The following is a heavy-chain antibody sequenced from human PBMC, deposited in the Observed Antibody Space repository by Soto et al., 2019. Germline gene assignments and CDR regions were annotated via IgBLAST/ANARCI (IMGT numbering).Heavy chain of an antibody. J-gene: IGHJ4*02. Sequence: EVQLVESGGGLIQPGGSLRLSCAASGFTVSSNYMSWVRQAPGKGLEWVSVIYSGGSTYYADSVKGRFTISRDNSKNTLYLQMNSLRVEDTAVYHCARAVIEGYYDSSPYYFDYWGQGTLVTVSS. CDR1: GFTVSSNY. V-gene: IGHV3-53*01. CDR3: ARAVIEGYYDSSPYYFDY. CDR2: IYSGGST. D-gene: IGHD3-22*01.